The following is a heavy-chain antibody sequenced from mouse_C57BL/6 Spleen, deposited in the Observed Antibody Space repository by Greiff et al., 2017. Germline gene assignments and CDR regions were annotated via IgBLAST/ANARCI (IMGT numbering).Heavy chain of an antibody. Sequence: VQRVESGPGLVAPSQSLSITCTVSGFSLTSYGVDWVRQPPGTGLEWLGVIWGGGSTHYTSALMSRLSISKDNTKSKVFLKMNSLQTDDTAMYYCAKNHYYGSSSSYAMDYWGQGNSGNVAA. D-gene: IGHD1-1*01. V-gene: IGHV2-9*01. CDR2: IWGGGST. J-gene: IGHJ4*01. CDR3: AKNHYYGSSSSYAMDY. CDR1: GFSLTSYG.